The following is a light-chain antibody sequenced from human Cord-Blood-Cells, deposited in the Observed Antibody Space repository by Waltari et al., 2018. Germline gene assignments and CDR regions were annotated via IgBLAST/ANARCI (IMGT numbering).Light chain of an antibody. CDR1: SCAVGGFNS. Sequence: QFALTQPASVSGSPGQSITIPFTGTSCAVGGFNSVPWYQQHPGKAPKLMIYDVSKRPSGVSNRFSGSKSCNTASLTISGLQAEDEADYYCSSYTSSSTGVFGGGTKLTVL. CDR3: SSYTSSSTGV. CDR2: DVS. V-gene: IGLV2-14*01. J-gene: IGLJ2*01.